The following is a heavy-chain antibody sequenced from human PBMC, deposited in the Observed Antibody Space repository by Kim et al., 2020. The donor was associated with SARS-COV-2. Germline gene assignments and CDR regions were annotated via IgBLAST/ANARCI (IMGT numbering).Heavy chain of an antibody. D-gene: IGHD6-19*01. CDR3: ARGRIAVAGILDY. CDR1: GGSFSGYY. V-gene: IGHV4-34*01. CDR2: INHSGST. J-gene: IGHJ4*02. Sequence: SETLSLTCAVYGGSFSGYYWGWIRQPPGKGLEWIGEINHSGSTNYNPSLKSRVTISVDTSKNQFSLKLSSVTAADTAVYYCARGRIAVAGILDYWGQGTLVTVSS.